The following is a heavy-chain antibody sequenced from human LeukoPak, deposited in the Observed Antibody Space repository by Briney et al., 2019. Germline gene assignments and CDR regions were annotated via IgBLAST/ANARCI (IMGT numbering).Heavy chain of an antibody. J-gene: IGHJ4*02. CDR2: IRPDGSED. CDR1: GFTFSSYW. V-gene: IGHV3-7*01. D-gene: IGHD2-15*01. CDR3: ARLICSVSAYDY. Sequence: GGSLRLSCAASGFTFSSYWMSWVRQAPGKGLEWVASIRPDGSEDYCMDSVKGRFTISRDNAENSLYLQMNGLRADDTAVYYCARLICSVSAYDYWGQGTLVTVSS.